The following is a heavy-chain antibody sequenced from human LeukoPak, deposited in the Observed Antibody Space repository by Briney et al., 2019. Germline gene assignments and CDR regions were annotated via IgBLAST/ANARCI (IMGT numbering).Heavy chain of an antibody. CDR1: GGSISSYY. CDR2: LSYSGST. V-gene: IGHV4-59*01. CDR3: ARVTRSVYYMDV. J-gene: IGHJ6*03. Sequence: SETLSLTCTVSGGSISSYYWSWIRQPPGKGLEWIGCLSYSGSTDYNPSLKSRVTISLDTSKNQFSLKLSSVTAADTAVYYCARVTRSVYYMDVWGKGTTVTVSS.